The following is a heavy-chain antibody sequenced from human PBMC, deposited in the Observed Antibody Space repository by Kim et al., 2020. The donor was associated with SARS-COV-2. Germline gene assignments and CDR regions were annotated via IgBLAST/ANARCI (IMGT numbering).Heavy chain of an antibody. CDR3: ARRDTSNWYFDY. CDR1: GGSISSYY. D-gene: IGHD1-1*01. J-gene: IGHJ4*02. V-gene: IGHV4-4*09. CDR2: IYNTGRT. Sequence: SETLSLTCTVSGGSISSYYWSWIRQPPGQGLEWIGFIYNTGRTDYNPSLKSRVTISIDTSKKQFSLKMNSLTAADTAVYYCARRDTSNWYFDYWGLGSL.